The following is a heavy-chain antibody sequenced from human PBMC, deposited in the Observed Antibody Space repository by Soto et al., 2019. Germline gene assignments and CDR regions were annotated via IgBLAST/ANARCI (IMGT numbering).Heavy chain of an antibody. D-gene: IGHD3-3*01. V-gene: IGHV1-46*01. Sequence: ASVKVSCKASGYTFTSYYMHWVRQAPGQGLEWMGIINPSGGSTSYAQKFQGRVTMTRDTSTSTVYMELSSLRSEDTAVYYCASNHRITIFGVVIIPYDGMDVWGQGTTVTVSS. CDR3: ASNHRITIFGVVIIPYDGMDV. CDR1: GYTFTSYY. J-gene: IGHJ6*02. CDR2: INPSGGST.